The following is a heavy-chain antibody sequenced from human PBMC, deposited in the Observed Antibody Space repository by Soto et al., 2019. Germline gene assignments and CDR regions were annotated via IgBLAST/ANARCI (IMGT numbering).Heavy chain of an antibody. CDR2: ISHTGGT. CDR1: SGSISDGGYY. CDR3: ARGGFGSGSYWYYGMDV. Sequence: SETLSLTCAVSSGSISDGGYYWSWIRQPPGKGLEWVGYISHTGGTYYNPSLKSRVTMSVDRSKKQFSLKLRSVTAAETAVYYCARGGFGSGSYWYYGMDVWGQGTTVTVS. J-gene: IGHJ6*02. D-gene: IGHD3-10*01. V-gene: IGHV4-30-2*01.